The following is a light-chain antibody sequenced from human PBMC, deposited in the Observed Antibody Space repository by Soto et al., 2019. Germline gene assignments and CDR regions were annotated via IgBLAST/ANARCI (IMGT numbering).Light chain of an antibody. J-gene: IGKJ4*02. V-gene: IGKV1-39*01. CDR2: KAS. CDR3: QQTFSTQIS. CDR1: QSISSY. Sequence: DIQMTQSPSSLSASVGDRVTITCRASQSISSYLNWYQQKPGKAPKLLIYKASSLESGVPSRFSGSGSGTEFTLTISSLQPDDFATYYCQQTFSTQISFGGGTKVDIK.